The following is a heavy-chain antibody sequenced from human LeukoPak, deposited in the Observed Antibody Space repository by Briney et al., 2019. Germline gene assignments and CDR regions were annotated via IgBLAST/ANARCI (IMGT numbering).Heavy chain of an antibody. CDR2: IYYSGST. D-gene: IGHD3-22*01. V-gene: IGHV4-39*07. J-gene: IGHJ4*02. CDR3: ARDVRSGLGIDY. CDR1: GGSISSSSYY. Sequence: SETLSLTCTVSGGSISSSSYYWGWIRQPPGKGLEWVGSIYYSGSTDYNPSLKSRVTISVDTSKNQFSLKLSSVTAADTAVYYCARDVRSGLGIDYWGQGTLVTVSS.